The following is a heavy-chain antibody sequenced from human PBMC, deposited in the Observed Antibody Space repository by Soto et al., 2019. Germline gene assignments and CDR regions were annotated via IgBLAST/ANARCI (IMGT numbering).Heavy chain of an antibody. J-gene: IGHJ5*02. D-gene: IGHD6-6*01. CDR1: GGSISSSSYY. Sequence: SETLSLTCTVSGGSISSSSYYWGWIRQPPGKGLEWIGSIYYSGSTYYNPSLKSRVTISVDTSKNQFSLKLSSVTAADTAVYYCARRIAARRLGEGYNWFDPWGQGTLVTVSS. CDR2: IYYSGST. V-gene: IGHV4-39*01. CDR3: ARRIAARRLGEGYNWFDP.